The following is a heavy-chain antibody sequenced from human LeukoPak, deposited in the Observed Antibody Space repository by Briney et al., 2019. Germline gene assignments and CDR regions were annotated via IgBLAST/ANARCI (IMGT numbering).Heavy chain of an antibody. V-gene: IGHV1-18*01. Sequence: GASVKVSCTASGYTFTSYGISWVRQAPGQGLEWMGWISAYNGNTNYAQKLQGRVTMTTDTSTSTAYMELRSLRSDDTAVYYCARVNGGEGVCGRGLQLWSPPCDNWFDPWGQGTLVTVSS. CDR3: ARVNGGEGVCGRGLQLWSPPCDNWFDP. J-gene: IGHJ5*02. CDR2: ISAYNGNT. CDR1: GYTFTSYG. D-gene: IGHD5-18*01.